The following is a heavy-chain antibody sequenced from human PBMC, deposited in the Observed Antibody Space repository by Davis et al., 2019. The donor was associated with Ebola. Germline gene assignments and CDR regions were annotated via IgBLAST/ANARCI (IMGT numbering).Heavy chain of an antibody. D-gene: IGHD2-15*01. Sequence: GESLKISCAASGFTFSDYYMSWIRQAPGKGLEWVSYISSSGSTIYYADSVKGRFTISRDNAKNSLFLQVNSLRAEDTAVYYCARRGVVLVAAGDSYSYFFDYWGQGTLVTVSS. CDR1: GFTFSDYY. V-gene: IGHV3-11*01. J-gene: IGHJ4*02. CDR3: ARRGVVLVAAGDSYSYFFDY. CDR2: ISSSGSTI.